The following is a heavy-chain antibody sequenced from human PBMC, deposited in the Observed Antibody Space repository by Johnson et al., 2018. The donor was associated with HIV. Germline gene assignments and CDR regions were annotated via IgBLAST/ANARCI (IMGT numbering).Heavy chain of an antibody. CDR3: AREHVGAFDI. CDR2: ISYDGSNK. V-gene: IGHV3-30*03. J-gene: IGHJ3*02. Sequence: QVQLVESGGGVVQPGRSLRLSCAASGFTFSSYGMHWVRQAPGNGLEWVAVISYDGSNKYYADSVKGRFTISRDNSKNTLYLQMTSLRAEDTAVYYRAREHVGAFDIWGQGTMVTVSS. D-gene: IGHD3-10*01. CDR1: GFTFSSYG.